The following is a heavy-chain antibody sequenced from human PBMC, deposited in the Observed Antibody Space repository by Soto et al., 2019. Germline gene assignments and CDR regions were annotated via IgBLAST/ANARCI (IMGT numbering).Heavy chain of an antibody. V-gene: IGHV2-5*01. J-gene: IGHJ5*02. Sequence: SGPTLVNPTHTLTLTCTFSGFSLSTSGVGVGWIRQPPGKALEWLALIYWNDDKRYSPSLKSRLTITKDTSKNQVVLTMTNMDPVDTATYYCAHSITIFGVVITNNWFDPWGQGTLVTVSS. D-gene: IGHD3-3*01. CDR3: AHSITIFGVVITNNWFDP. CDR1: GFSLSTSGVG. CDR2: IYWNDDK.